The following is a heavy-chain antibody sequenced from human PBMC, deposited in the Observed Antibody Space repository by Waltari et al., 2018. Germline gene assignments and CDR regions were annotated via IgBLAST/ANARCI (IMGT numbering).Heavy chain of an antibody. V-gene: IGHV4-4*02. J-gene: IGHJ4*02. Sequence: QLQLQQSGPGLVKPSESLSLTCAVSGDSMGSRDFWSWVRQSPGKGLEAIGQVHRSGRTNYNPSLASRVTMSIDTSNNQFSLKVTSATAADTAIYYCARDRGRGLYLDSWGQGILVTVSP. CDR2: VHRSGRT. CDR1: GDSMGSRDF. D-gene: IGHD2-15*01. CDR3: ARDRGRGLYLDS.